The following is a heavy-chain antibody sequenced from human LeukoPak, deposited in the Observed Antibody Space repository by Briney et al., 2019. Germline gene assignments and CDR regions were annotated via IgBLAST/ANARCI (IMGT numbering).Heavy chain of an antibody. CDR1: GGSFSGYY. V-gene: IGHV4-34*01. Sequence: SETLSLTCAVYGGSFSGYYWSWIRQPPGKGLEWIEEINHSGSTNYNPSLKSRVTISVDTSKNQFSLKLSSVTAADTAVYYCARGTIFGLMDVWGKGTTVTVSS. J-gene: IGHJ6*03. CDR2: INHSGST. CDR3: ARGTIFGLMDV. D-gene: IGHD3-3*01.